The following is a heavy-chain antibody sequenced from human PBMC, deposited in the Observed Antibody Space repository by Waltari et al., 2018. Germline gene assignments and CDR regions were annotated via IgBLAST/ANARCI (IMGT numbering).Heavy chain of an antibody. D-gene: IGHD3-10*01. Sequence: QVQLQESGPGLVKPSETLSLTCTVSGGSISSYYWSWIRQHPGKGLGWIGYSYYSGSTNYKPYLKSRVTISVDTSKNQFSLKLSSVTAADTAVYYCARATDYYGSGFGSYYYYGMDVWGQGTTVTVSS. CDR3: ARATDYYGSGFGSYYYYGMDV. CDR2: SYYSGST. V-gene: IGHV4-59*01. CDR1: GGSISSYY. J-gene: IGHJ6*02.